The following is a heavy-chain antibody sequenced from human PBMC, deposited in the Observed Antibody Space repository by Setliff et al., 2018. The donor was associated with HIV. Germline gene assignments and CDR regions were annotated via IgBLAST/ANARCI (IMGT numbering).Heavy chain of an antibody. CDR3: ATAQRDYYDRGRRNHYYIDV. J-gene: IGHJ6*03. V-gene: IGHV1-46*01. Sequence: ASVKVSCKASGGSFSSYGLSWVRQAPGQGLEWMGIINPSGASRSFAQKFQGRVTVTSDTSTSTVHMELSSLRSEDTAVYYCATAQRDYYDRGRRNHYYIDVWGKGATVTVS. CDR2: INPSGASR. D-gene: IGHD3-22*01. CDR1: GGSFSSYG.